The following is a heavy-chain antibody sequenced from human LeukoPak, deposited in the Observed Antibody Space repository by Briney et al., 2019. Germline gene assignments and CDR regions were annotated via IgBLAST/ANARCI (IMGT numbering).Heavy chain of an antibody. CDR3: GRDWKLDY. Sequence: SGGSLRLSCAASGFTFNNYAMSWVRQAPGKGLEWVSAIGDNGGDTKYADSMKGRFTISRDNSRNTLYLQLNSLRVEDTAIYYYGRDWKLDYWGQGTLVTVSS. D-gene: IGHD1-1*01. J-gene: IGHJ4*02. V-gene: IGHV3-23*01. CDR1: GFTFNNYA. CDR2: IGDNGGDT.